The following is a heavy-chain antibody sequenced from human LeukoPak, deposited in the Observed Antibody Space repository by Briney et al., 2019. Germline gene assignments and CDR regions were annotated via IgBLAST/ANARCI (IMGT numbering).Heavy chain of an antibody. Sequence: SETLSLTCTVSGDSSGITGYYCGWIRQPPGKGLEWIGSIFYGGTTFSNPSLTGRVTLSVDRSRNHISLNLTSVAAADPAVYYCTRHRPTSRYFDLSFEHWGQGNLVTVSS. J-gene: IGHJ4*02. CDR2: IFYGGTT. V-gene: IGHV4-39*01. CDR3: TRHRPTSRYFDLSFEH. CDR1: GDSSGITGYY. D-gene: IGHD3-9*01.